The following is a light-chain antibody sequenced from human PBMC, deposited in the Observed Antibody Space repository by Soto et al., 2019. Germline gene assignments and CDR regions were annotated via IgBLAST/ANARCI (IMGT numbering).Light chain of an antibody. CDR3: CSYAGSSTYV. V-gene: IGLV2-23*02. J-gene: IGLJ1*01. Sequence: QPDLTQPASVSRSPGQSITISCTRTSSDVGSYNLVSWYQQHPGKAPKLMIYEVSKRPSGVSNRFSGSKSGNTASLTISGLQAEDEADYYCCSYAGSSTYVFGPGTKVTVL. CDR2: EVS. CDR1: SSDVGSYNL.